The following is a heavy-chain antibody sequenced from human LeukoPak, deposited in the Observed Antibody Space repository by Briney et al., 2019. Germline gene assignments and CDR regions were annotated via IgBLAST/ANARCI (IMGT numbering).Heavy chain of an antibody. D-gene: IGHD3-22*01. Sequence: ASVKVSCKVSGYMLTEVSMHWVRQAPGKGLEWMGGFDPEDGETIYAQKLQGRVTMTEDTSTDTAYMELSSLRSEDTAVYYCATGPIVVVTPFDYWGQGTLVTVSS. CDR3: ATGPIVVVTPFDY. J-gene: IGHJ4*02. CDR1: GYMLTEVS. CDR2: FDPEDGET. V-gene: IGHV1-24*01.